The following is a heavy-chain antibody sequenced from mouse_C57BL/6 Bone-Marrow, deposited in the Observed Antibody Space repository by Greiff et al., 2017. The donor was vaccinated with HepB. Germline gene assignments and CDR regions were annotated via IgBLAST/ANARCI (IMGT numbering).Heavy chain of an antibody. CDR1: GYTFTSYW. Sequence: QVQLQQSGAELVMPGASVKLSCKASGYTFTSYWMHWVKQRPGQGLEWIGEIDPSDSYTNYNQKFKGKSTLTVDKSSSTAYMQLSSLTSEDSAVYYCARDLYGSSPYWYFDVWGTGTTVTVSS. CDR2: IDPSDSYT. CDR3: ARDLYGSSPYWYFDV. V-gene: IGHV1-69*01. D-gene: IGHD1-1*01. J-gene: IGHJ1*03.